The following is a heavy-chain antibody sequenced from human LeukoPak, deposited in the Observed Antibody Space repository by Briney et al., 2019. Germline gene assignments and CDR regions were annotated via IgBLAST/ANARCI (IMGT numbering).Heavy chain of an antibody. Sequence: GSLRLSCAASGFTFSSYSMNWVRQAPGKGLEWVSSISSSSSYIYYADSVKGRFTISRDNAKNSLYLQMNSLRAEDTALYYCARALAALAYYYMDVWGKGTTVTVSS. CDR1: GFTFSSYS. V-gene: IGHV3-21*04. J-gene: IGHJ6*03. CDR2: ISSSSSYI. D-gene: IGHD6-25*01. CDR3: ARALAALAYYYMDV.